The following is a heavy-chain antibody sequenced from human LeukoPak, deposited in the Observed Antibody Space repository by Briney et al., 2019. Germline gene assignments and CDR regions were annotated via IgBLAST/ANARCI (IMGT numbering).Heavy chain of an antibody. D-gene: IGHD2-2*01. CDR1: GFTVSSNY. J-gene: IGHJ6*02. CDR2: IYSGGST. V-gene: IGHV3-53*01. Sequence: GSLLLFCAASGFTVSSNYMSWVRQAPGKGLEWVSVIYSGGSTYYADSVKGRFTISRDNSKNMLYLQMNSLRAEDTAVYYCARDRGSMGYQLLLPYYYYGMDVWGQGTTVTVSS. CDR3: ARDRGSMGYQLLLPYYYYGMDV.